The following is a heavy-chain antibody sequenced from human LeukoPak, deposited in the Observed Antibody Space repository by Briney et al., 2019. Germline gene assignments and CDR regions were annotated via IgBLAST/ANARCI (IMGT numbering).Heavy chain of an antibody. CDR2: IYYSGST. CDR3: ARVDYGDYFMDV. Sequence: SETLSLTCTVSGGSISSSSYYWGWIRQPPGKGLEWIGSIYYSGSTYYNPSLKSRVTISVDTSKNQFSLKLSSVTAADTAVYYCARVDYGDYFMDVWGKGTTVTVSS. J-gene: IGHJ6*03. V-gene: IGHV4-39*07. CDR1: GGSISSSSYY. D-gene: IGHD4-17*01.